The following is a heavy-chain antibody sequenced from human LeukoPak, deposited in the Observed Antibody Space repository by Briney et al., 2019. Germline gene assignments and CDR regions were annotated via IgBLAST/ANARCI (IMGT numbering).Heavy chain of an antibody. CDR3: ARGKSANRDIVVVVVATLGPEYNWFDP. D-gene: IGHD2-15*01. CDR2: INHSGST. V-gene: IGHV4-34*01. CDR1: GGSFSGYY. J-gene: IGHJ5*02. Sequence: SETLSLTCAVYGGSFSGYYWSWIRQPPGKGLEWIGEINHSGSTNYNPSLKSRVTISVDTSKNQFSLKLSSVTAADTAVYYCARGKSANRDIVVVVVATLGPEYNWFDPWGQGTLVTVSS.